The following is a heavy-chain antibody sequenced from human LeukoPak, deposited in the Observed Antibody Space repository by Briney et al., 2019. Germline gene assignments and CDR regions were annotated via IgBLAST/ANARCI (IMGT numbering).Heavy chain of an antibody. CDR2: IRSKANTYAT. Sequence: PGGSLRLSCAASGFTFSGSAMHWVRQASGKGLEWVGRIRSKANTYATAYAASVKGRFTISRDDSKNTAYLQTNSLKTEDTAVYYCTRRRCSSTSCYGGYYGMDVWGKGTTVTVSS. D-gene: IGHD2-2*01. CDR1: GFTFSGSA. CDR3: TRRRCSSTSCYGGYYGMDV. V-gene: IGHV3-73*01. J-gene: IGHJ6*04.